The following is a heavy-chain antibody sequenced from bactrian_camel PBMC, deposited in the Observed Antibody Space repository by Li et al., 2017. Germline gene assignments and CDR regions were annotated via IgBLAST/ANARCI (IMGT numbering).Heavy chain of an antibody. J-gene: IGHJ4*01. D-gene: IGHD3*01. Sequence: VQLVESGGGSVQAGESLRLSCALFEDSRYINCLGWFRQAPGKEREGVAFIYTGGSSTYYADSVKGRFTISRDSTRNTLYLQMNSPKPEDTATYYCVVDYEFCLAYSIPKATYWGQGTQVTVS. CDR3: VVDYEFCLAYSIPKATY. V-gene: IGHV3S63*01. CDR1: EDSRYINC. CDR2: IYTGGSST.